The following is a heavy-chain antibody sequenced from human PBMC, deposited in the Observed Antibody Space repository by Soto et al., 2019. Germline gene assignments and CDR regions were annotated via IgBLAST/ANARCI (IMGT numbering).Heavy chain of an antibody. CDR3: ASQTVEMATIVHHPYFDY. CDR1: GGSISSGDYY. D-gene: IGHD5-12*01. Sequence: PSETLSLTCSVSGGSISSGDYYWSWIRQPPGKGLEWIGYIYYSGSTYYNPPLKSQVTISVDTSKNQFSLKMSSVTAADTAVYYCASQTVEMATIVHHPYFDYWGKGTMVPV. J-gene: IGHJ4*02. V-gene: IGHV4-30-4*01. CDR2: IYYSGST.